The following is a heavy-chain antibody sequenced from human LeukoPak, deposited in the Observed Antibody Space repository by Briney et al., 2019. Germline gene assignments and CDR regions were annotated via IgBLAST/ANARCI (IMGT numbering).Heavy chain of an antibody. Sequence: SETLSLTCAVYGGSFSGYYWSWIRQPPGKGLEWIGEINHRGSTNYNPSLKSRVTISVDTSKNQFSLKLSSVTAADTAVYYCARGLYYDFWSGYYTGHFQHWGQGTLVTVSP. D-gene: IGHD3-3*01. CDR3: ARGLYYDFWSGYYTGHFQH. CDR2: INHRGST. CDR1: GGSFSGYY. J-gene: IGHJ1*01. V-gene: IGHV4-34*01.